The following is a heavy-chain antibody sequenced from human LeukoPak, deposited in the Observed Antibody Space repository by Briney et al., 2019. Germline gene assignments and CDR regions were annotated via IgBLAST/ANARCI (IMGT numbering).Heavy chain of an antibody. V-gene: IGHV4-34*01. CDR2: INHSGST. Sequence: ASETLSLTCAVYGGSFSGYYWSWIRQPPGKGLEWIGEINHSGSTNYNPSLKSRVTISVDTSKNQFSLKLSSVTAADTAVYYCASHARLGYCSSTSCREVGGAYWYFDLWGRGTLVTVSS. D-gene: IGHD2-2*01. CDR3: ASHARLGYCSSTSCREVGGAYWYFDL. CDR1: GGSFSGYY. J-gene: IGHJ2*01.